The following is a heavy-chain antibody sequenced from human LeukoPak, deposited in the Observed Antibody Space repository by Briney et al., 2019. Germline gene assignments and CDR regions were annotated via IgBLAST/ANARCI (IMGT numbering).Heavy chain of an antibody. CDR2: IYPHNSDT. CDR1: GYSFPTYW. Sequence: GESLKISCKGSGYSFPTYWIGWVRQMPGKGLEWMGIIYPHNSDTRYSPSFQGQVTISADKSISTAYLQWSSLKASDTAMYYCARQPGDYNDHLFDYWGQGTLVTVSS. V-gene: IGHV5-51*01. D-gene: IGHD4-11*01. J-gene: IGHJ4*02. CDR3: ARQPGDYNDHLFDY.